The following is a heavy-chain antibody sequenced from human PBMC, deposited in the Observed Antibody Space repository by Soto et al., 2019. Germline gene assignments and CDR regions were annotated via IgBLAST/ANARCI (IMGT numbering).Heavy chain of an antibody. Sequence: EVQLLESGGGLVQPGGSLRLSCAASGFTFSSYAMSWVRQAPGEGLEWVSAISGSGGSTYYADSVKGRFTISRDNSKNTLYLQMNSLRAEDTAVYYCAKDLYSSSWYFDYWGQGTLVTVSS. D-gene: IGHD6-13*01. CDR3: AKDLYSSSWYFDY. V-gene: IGHV3-23*01. CDR2: ISGSGGST. J-gene: IGHJ4*02. CDR1: GFTFSSYA.